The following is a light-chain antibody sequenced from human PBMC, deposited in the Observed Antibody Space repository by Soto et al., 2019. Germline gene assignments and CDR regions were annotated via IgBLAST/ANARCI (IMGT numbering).Light chain of an antibody. V-gene: IGKV3-11*01. CDR2: DAS. CDR3: QQRSNWPPVT. J-gene: IGKJ5*01. Sequence: EIMFTQSPATLSSSPGERATLSCRASQSVSSYLAWYQQKPGQAPRLLIYDASNRATGIPARFSGSGSGTDFTLTISSLEPEDFAVYYCQQRSNWPPVTFGQGTRLEIK. CDR1: QSVSSY.